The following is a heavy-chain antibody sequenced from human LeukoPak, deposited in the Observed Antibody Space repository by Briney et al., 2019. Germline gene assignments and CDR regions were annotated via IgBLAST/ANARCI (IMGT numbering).Heavy chain of an antibody. J-gene: IGHJ3*02. CDR2: ISAYNGNT. Sequence: ASVKVSCKASGYTFTSYGISWVRQAPGQGLEWMGWISAYNGNTNYAQKLQGRVTMTTDTSTSTAYMELRSLRSDDTAAYYCARAGQYYDILRGAFDIWGQGTMVTVSS. V-gene: IGHV1-18*01. CDR3: ARAGQYYDILRGAFDI. D-gene: IGHD3-9*01. CDR1: GYTFTSYG.